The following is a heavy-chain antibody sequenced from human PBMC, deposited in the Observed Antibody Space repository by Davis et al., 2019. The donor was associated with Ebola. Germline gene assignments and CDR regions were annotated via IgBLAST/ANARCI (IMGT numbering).Heavy chain of an antibody. D-gene: IGHD6-13*01. CDR3: ARGPWYSSSWGFDY. Sequence: SQTLSLTCAVYGGPFSSYYWTWIRQPPGKGLEWIGDINHSGSANYNPSLKSRVTISTDTSKNQFSLKLSSVTAADTAVYYCARGPWYSSSWGFDYWGQGTLVTVSS. J-gene: IGHJ4*02. CDR1: GGPFSSYY. CDR2: INHSGSA. V-gene: IGHV4-34*01.